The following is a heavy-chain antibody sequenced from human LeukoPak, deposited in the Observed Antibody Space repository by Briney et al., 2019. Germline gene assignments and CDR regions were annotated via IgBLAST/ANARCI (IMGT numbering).Heavy chain of an antibody. CDR1: GGSMSSYY. J-gene: IGHJ6*03. V-gene: IGHV4-59*01. D-gene: IGHD1-26*01. Sequence: SETLSLTCSVSGGSMSSYYWSWIRQSPGKGLEWIGYIYHSGSTDYNSSLKSRVTISEDTSKKQFSLKVSSVTAADTAVYYCAKGWEVYYYYYMDVRGKGTTVTISS. CDR2: IYHSGST. CDR3: AKGWEVYYYYYMDV.